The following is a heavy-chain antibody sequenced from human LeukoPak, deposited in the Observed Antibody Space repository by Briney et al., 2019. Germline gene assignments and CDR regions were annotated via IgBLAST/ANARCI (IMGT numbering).Heavy chain of an antibody. Sequence: SETLSLTCAVYGGSFSGYYWSWIRQPPGKGREWIGEINHSGSTNYNPSLKSRVTISVDTSKNQFSLKLSSVTAADTAVYYCAREMATTSDYWGQGTLVTVSS. J-gene: IGHJ4*02. D-gene: IGHD5-24*01. CDR1: GGSFSGYY. CDR3: AREMATTSDY. CDR2: INHSGST. V-gene: IGHV4-34*01.